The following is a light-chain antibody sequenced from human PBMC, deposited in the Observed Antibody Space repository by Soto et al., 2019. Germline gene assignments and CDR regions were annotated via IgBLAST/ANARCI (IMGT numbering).Light chain of an antibody. CDR3: QQYYTTPRT. Sequence: DIVMTQSPDSLAVSLGERATIKCKCSQSVLDSSNNKNYLAWYQQKPGQPPKLLIHWASTRESGVPDRLSGSGSGTDFTLTISSLQAEDVAVYYCQQYYTTPRTFGQGTRVEIK. V-gene: IGKV4-1*01. CDR2: WAS. J-gene: IGKJ1*01. CDR1: QSVLDSSNNKNY.